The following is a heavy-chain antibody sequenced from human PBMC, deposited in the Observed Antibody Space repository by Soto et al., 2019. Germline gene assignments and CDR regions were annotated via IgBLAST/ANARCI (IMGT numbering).Heavy chain of an antibody. CDR2: IYWDDDK. CDR3: AHRPSYCSGGSCYSGFDY. Sequence: QITLKESGPTLVKPTQTLTLTCTFSGFSLSTSGVGVGWIRQPPGKALEWLALIYWDDDKRYSPSLKSRSPITKDTSKNQVVLTMTNMDPVDTAKYYCAHRPSYCSGGSCYSGFDYWGQGTLVTVSS. J-gene: IGHJ4*02. V-gene: IGHV2-5*02. D-gene: IGHD2-15*01. CDR1: GFSLSTSGVG.